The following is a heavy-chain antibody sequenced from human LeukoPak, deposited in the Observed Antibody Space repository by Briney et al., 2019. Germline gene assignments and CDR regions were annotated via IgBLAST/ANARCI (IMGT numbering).Heavy chain of an antibody. D-gene: IGHD3-22*01. J-gene: IGHJ6*02. Sequence: ASVKVSCKASGYTFTSYDINWVRQVTGQGLEWMGWMNPNSGNTGYAQKFQGRVTMTRNTSISTAYMELSSLRSEDTAVYYRAYSRYYYDSSGPQYYYYGMDVWGQGTTVTVSS. CDR3: AYSRYYYDSSGPQYYYYGMDV. CDR1: GYTFTSYD. V-gene: IGHV1-8*01. CDR2: MNPNSGNT.